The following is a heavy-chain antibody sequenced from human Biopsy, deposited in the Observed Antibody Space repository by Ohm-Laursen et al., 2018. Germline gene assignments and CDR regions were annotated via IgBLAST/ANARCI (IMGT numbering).Heavy chain of an antibody. CDR3: ASDLNGDPSAFDY. CDR1: GFSFSTYG. V-gene: IGHV3-33*07. J-gene: IGHJ4*02. D-gene: IGHD4-17*01. CDR2: IWYDGTNK. Sequence: SLRLSCAASGFSFSTYGIYWVRQAPGKGLEWVAAIWYDGTNKYYAESVKGRLAISRGNSKNTLFLQMNSLRAADTAIYYCASDLNGDPSAFDYWGQGTPVTVSS.